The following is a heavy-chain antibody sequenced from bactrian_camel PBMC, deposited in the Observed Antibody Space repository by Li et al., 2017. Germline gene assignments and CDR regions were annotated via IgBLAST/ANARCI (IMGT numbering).Heavy chain of an antibody. CDR2: IDMAGDT. J-gene: IGHJ6*01. CDR3: VADSSFRCRGLSISLFQGSFSY. Sequence: HVQLVESGGGSVQPGESLRLSRTASGYTSSSYCMAWFRQTPASNEREGIATIDMAGDTTYSDSVKGRFTISKDNAKTTLYLQMDSLKPEDTAMYYCVADSSFRCRGLSISLFQGSFSYWGQGTQVTVS. D-gene: IGHD7*01. CDR1: GYTSSSYC. V-gene: IGHV3S26*01.